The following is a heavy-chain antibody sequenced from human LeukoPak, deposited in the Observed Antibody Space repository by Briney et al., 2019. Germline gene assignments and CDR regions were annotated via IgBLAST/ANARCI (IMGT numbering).Heavy chain of an antibody. CDR2: IIGSGSST. D-gene: IGHD5-18*01. V-gene: IGHV3-23*01. Sequence: PGGSLRLSCAASGFTFSSYAMSWVRQAPGKGLEWVSAIIGSGSSTYYADSVKGRFTISRDNSKNTVYLQLNNLRVEDTAVYYCARYHTALNYWGQGTLVTASS. J-gene: IGHJ4*02. CDR3: ARYHTALNY. CDR1: GFTFSSYA.